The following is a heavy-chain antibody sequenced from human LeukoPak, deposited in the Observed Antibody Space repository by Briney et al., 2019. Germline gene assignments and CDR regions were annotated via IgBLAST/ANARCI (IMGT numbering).Heavy chain of an antibody. Sequence: ASVKVSCKASGYTFTSYAMHWVRQAPGQRLEWMGWINAGNGNTKYSQKFQGRVTITRDTSASTAYMELSSLRSEDTAVYYCAREGRYFDWLLLDYCGQGTLVTVSS. CDR3: AREGRYFDWLLLDY. CDR2: INAGNGNT. J-gene: IGHJ4*02. D-gene: IGHD3-9*01. CDR1: GYTFTSYA. V-gene: IGHV1-3*01.